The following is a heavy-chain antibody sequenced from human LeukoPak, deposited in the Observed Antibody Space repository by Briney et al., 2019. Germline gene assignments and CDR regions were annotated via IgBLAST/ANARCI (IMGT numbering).Heavy chain of an antibody. V-gene: IGHV3-30-3*01. CDR2: ISYDGSNK. D-gene: IGHD4-17*01. CDR3: ASFDGDYVDY. CDR1: GFTFSSYA. J-gene: IGHJ4*02. Sequence: GRSLRLSCAASGFTFSSYAMHWVRQAPGKGLEWVAVISYDGSNKYYADSVKGRFTISRDNSKNTPYLQMNSLRAEDTAVYYCASFDGDYVDYWGQGTLVTVSS.